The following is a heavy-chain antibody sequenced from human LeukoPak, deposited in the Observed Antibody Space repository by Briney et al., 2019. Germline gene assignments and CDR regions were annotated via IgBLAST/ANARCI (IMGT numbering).Heavy chain of an antibody. V-gene: IGHV4-34*01. J-gene: IGHJ4*02. CDR3: ARHFPHKAGLFDY. D-gene: IGHD6-19*01. CDR1: GGSFSGYY. CDR2: INHSGST. Sequence: SETLSLTCAVYGGSFSGYYWSWIRQPPGMGLEWIGEINHSGSTNYNPSLKSRVTISVDTSKNQFSLKLSSVTAADTAVYYCARHFPHKAGLFDYWGQGTLVTVSS.